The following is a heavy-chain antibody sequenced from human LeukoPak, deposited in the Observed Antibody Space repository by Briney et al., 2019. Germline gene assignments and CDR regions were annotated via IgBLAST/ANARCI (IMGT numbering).Heavy chain of an antibody. CDR2: INPNSGGT. CDR1: GYTFTGYY. D-gene: IGHD6-13*01. J-gene: IGHJ6*03. V-gene: IGHV1-2*02. Sequence: ASVKVSCKASGYTFTGYYMHWVRQAPGQGLEWMGWINPNSGGTNYAQKLQGRVTMTTDTSTSTAYMELRSLRSDDTAVYYCARVTESYSSSWYYYYYYMDVWGKGTTVTVSS. CDR3: ARVTESYSSSWYYYYYYMDV.